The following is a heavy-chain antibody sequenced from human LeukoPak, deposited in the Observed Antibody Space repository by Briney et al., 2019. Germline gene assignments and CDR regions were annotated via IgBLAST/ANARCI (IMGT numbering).Heavy chain of an antibody. J-gene: IGHJ3*02. Sequence: GGSLRLSCAASGFTFSSYEMNWVRQAPGKGLEWVSYISSSGSTIYYADSVKGRFTISRDNAKNSLYLQMNSLRAEDTAVYYCARAADWYHYAFDIWGQGTMVTVSS. D-gene: IGHD3-9*01. V-gene: IGHV3-48*03. CDR1: GFTFSSYE. CDR2: ISSSGSTI. CDR3: ARAADWYHYAFDI.